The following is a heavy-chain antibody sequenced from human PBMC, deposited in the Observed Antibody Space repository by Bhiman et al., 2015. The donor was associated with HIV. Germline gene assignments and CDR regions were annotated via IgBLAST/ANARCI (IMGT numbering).Heavy chain of an antibody. J-gene: IGHJ6*02. CDR1: GFTFSGYV. CDR3: TVPDSSGGLDV. D-gene: IGHD3-22*01. Sequence: EVQLLESGGGLAQPGGSLRLSCAASGFTFSGYVMSWVRQAPGKGLEWVSTITTSGGNTYYADSVKGRFTISRDNSKNTLYLQMSSLRAEDTAMYYCTVPDSSGGLDVWGQGTTVTVSS. V-gene: IGHV3-23*01. CDR2: ITTSGGNT.